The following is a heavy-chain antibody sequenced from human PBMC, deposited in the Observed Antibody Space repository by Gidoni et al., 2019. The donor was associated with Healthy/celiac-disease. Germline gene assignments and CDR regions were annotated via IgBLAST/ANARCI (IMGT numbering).Heavy chain of an antibody. CDR2: ISWNSGSI. D-gene: IGHD3-3*01. CDR1: GFPFDDYA. J-gene: IGHJ4*02. CDR3: AKGKNYDFWSGYPLS. Sequence: EVQLVESGGGLVQPGRSLRLSCAASGFPFDDYAMHWVRQAPGKGLEWVSGISWNSGSIGYADSVKGRFTISRDNAKNSLYLQMNSLRAEDTALYYCAKGKNYDFWSGYPLSWGQGTLVTVSS. V-gene: IGHV3-9*01.